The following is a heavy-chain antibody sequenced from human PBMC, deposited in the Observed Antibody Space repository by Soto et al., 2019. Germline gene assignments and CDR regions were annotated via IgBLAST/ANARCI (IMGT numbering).Heavy chain of an antibody. D-gene: IGHD3-16*01. J-gene: IGHJ4*01. CDR3: AKAGGGLAVALYGPVDI. CDR2: ISASGGST. V-gene: IGHV3-23*01. CDR1: GFTFSSYA. Sequence: GGSLRLSCAASGFTFSSYAMSWVRQAPGKGLEWVSAISASGGSTYYAEYVKGRFTIPRDNSKNTPDMQMNRLRAEDTAVYYCAKAGGGLAVALYGPVDIWGQGTLVTVSS.